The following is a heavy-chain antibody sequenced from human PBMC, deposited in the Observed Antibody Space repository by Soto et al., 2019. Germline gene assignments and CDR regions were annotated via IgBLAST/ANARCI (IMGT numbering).Heavy chain of an antibody. Sequence: QVQLVESGGGVVQPGRSLRLSCAASGFTCSSYGMHWVRQAPGKGLEWVAVISYDGSNKYYADSVKGRFTISRDNSKNTLYLQRNSLRAEDTAVYYFAKDLKCDGYHFVGYWGQGTLVTVSS. CDR1: GFTCSSYG. D-gene: IGHD5-12*01. CDR3: AKDLKCDGYHFVGY. CDR2: ISYDGSNK. J-gene: IGHJ4*02. V-gene: IGHV3-30*18.